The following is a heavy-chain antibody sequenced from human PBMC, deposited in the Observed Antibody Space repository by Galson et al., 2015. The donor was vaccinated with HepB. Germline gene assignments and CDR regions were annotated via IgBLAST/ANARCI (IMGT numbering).Heavy chain of an antibody. D-gene: IGHD2-2*01. V-gene: IGHV3-30-3*01. CDR2: ISYDGSNK. CDR3: ARDRERTSWPYYYYYGMDV. Sequence: SLRLSCAASGFTFSSYAMHWVRQAPGKGLEWVAVISYDGSNKYYADSVKGRFTISRDNSKNTLYLQMNSLRAEDTAVHYCARDRERTSWPYYYYYGMDVWGQGTLVTVSS. CDR1: GFTFSSYA. J-gene: IGHJ6*02.